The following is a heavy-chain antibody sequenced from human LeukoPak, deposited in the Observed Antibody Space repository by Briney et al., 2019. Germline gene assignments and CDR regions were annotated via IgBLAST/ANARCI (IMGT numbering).Heavy chain of an antibody. V-gene: IGHV3-21*01. J-gene: IGHJ4*02. CDR3: ARAYPPYRAAAGTFDY. CDR1: GLTFSSYS. Sequence: GGSLRLSFAASGLTFSSYSMHWVRQAAGKGLEWVSSISSSSSYIYYSDSVKGRFTNSRDNANNSLYQQMNSLRAEDTAVYYCARAYPPYRAAAGTFDYWGQGTLVTVSS. CDR2: ISSSSSYI. D-gene: IGHD6-13*01.